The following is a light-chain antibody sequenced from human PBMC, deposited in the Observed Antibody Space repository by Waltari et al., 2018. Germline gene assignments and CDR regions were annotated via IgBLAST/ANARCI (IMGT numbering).Light chain of an antibody. V-gene: IGLV4-69*01. Sequence: QLVLTQSPSASASLGASVNLTCTLSSGHSSNIVAWPPQQPGKGPRFLMKVNSDGSHTKGDEIPDRFSGSSSGAERYLTISNVQSEDEAEYFCETGGHGTWVFGGGTKLNVL. CDR1: SGHSSNI. CDR3: ETGGHGTWV. J-gene: IGLJ3*02. CDR2: VNSDGSH.